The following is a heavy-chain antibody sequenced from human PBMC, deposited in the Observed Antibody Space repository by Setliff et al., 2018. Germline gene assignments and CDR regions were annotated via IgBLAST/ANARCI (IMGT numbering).Heavy chain of an antibody. J-gene: IGHJ6*03. V-gene: IGHV1-2*02. CDR2: INPRTGVT. Sequence: ASVKVSCKAFGYTFAKYGTSWVRQAPGQGLVWMGWINPRTGVTNSAQKFQGRVTMTRDTSITTVYMDLSRLKSDDTAVYYCARGTDYHGSGSYWAKDVWGKGTTVTVS. D-gene: IGHD3-10*01. CDR1: GYTFAKYG. CDR3: ARGTDYHGSGSYWAKDV.